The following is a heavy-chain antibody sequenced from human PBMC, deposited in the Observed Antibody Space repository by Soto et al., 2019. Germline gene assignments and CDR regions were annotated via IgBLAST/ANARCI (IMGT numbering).Heavy chain of an antibody. V-gene: IGHV3-48*03. Sequence: GGSLRLSCAASGFTFSNFEMHWVRQAPGKGLEWVSYINTAGSTKYYAESVKGRFTISRDNARNSLFLQMNSLRAEDTAVYYCARAECSTPNCLTAYYSYGLDVWGQGTTVTV. J-gene: IGHJ6*02. CDR3: ARAECSTPNCLTAYYSYGLDV. D-gene: IGHD2-2*01. CDR1: GFTFSNFE. CDR2: INTAGSTK.